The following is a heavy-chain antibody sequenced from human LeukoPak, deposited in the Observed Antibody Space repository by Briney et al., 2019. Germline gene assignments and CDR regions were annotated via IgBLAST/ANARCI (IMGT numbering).Heavy chain of an antibody. CDR1: GFSFYDYG. D-gene: IGHD3-3*01. J-gene: IGHJ3*02. V-gene: IGHV3-20*04. CDR2: INWNGGST. CDR3: ARARITIFGVVIRDAFDI. Sequence: PGGSLRLSCAASGFSFYDYGMSWVRQTPGKGLEWVSGINWNGGSTGYADSVKGRFTTSRDNAKNSLYLQMNSLRAEDTAFYYCARARITIFGVVIRDAFDIWGQGTMVTVSS.